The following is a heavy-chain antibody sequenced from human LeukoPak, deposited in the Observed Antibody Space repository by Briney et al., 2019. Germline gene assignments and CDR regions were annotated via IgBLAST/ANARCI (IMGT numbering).Heavy chain of an antibody. CDR3: AREVGASEFDY. CDR2: ISSSSSTI. D-gene: IGHD1-26*01. Sequence: PGRPLRLSCAASGFTFSSYSMNWVRQAPGKGLEWVSYISSSSSTIYYADSVKGRFTISRDNAKNSLYLQMNSLRAEDTAVYYCAREVGASEFDYWGQGTLVTVSS. J-gene: IGHJ4*02. V-gene: IGHV3-48*04. CDR1: GFTFSSYS.